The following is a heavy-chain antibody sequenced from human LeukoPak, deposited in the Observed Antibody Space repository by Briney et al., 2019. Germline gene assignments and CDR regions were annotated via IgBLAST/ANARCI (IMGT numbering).Heavy chain of an antibody. Sequence: SETLSLACTVSGGSISSYYWSWIRQPPGKGLEWIGYIYYSGSTNYNPSLKSRVTISVDTSKNQFSLKLSSVTAADTAVYYWARCDPQGWFDPWGQGTLVTVSS. J-gene: IGHJ5*02. CDR1: GGSISSYY. CDR3: ARCDPQGWFDP. CDR2: IYYSGST. V-gene: IGHV4-59*01.